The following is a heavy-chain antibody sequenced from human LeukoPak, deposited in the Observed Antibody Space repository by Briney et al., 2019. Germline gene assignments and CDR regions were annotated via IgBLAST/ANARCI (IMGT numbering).Heavy chain of an antibody. V-gene: IGHV3-21*04. CDR1: GFTFSDFW. Sequence: PGGSLRLSCAGSGFTFSDFWMTWVRQTPGKGLEWVSSISSSSSYIYYADSVKGRFTISRDNAKNSLYLQMNSLRAEDSAEYYCAKSLLTTATGTGRAFDIWGQGTMVTVSA. CDR3: AKSLLTTATGTGRAFDI. D-gene: IGHD1-1*01. CDR2: ISSSSSYI. J-gene: IGHJ3*02.